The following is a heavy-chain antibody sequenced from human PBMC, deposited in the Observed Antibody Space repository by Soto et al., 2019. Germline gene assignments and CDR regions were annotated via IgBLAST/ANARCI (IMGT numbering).Heavy chain of an antibody. CDR1: GGSISSSSYY. J-gene: IGHJ4*02. CDR3: ARLAKYRGPFFSAAGNFDY. Sequence: SDTLSLTCTVSGGSISSSSYYWGWIRQPPGKGLEWIGSIYYSGSTYYNPSLKSRVTISVDTSKNQFSLKLSSVTAADTAVYYCARLAKYRGPFFSAAGNFDYWGQGTLVTVSS. V-gene: IGHV4-39*01. D-gene: IGHD6-13*01. CDR2: IYYSGST.